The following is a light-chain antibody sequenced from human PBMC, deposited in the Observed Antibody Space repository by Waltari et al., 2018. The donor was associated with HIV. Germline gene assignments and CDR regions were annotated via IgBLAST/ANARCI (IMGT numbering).Light chain of an antibody. V-gene: IGLV4-69*01. CDR1: SGHSPYT. J-gene: IGLJ3*02. Sequence: QLVVTQSPSAFAPLGASVKPPCPRRSGHSPYTIARLHQQPHKAPRNLMKVNSDGSHNRGHGIPDRFSGSSSGAERYLTISSLQSEDESDYFWQTWGTGVRVFGGGTKLTVL. CDR2: VNSDGSH. CDR3: QTWGTGVRV.